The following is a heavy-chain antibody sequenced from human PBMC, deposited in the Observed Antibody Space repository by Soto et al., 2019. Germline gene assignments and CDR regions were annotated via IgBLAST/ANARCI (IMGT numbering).Heavy chain of an antibody. V-gene: IGHV3-13*01. CDR2: IGTAGDT. J-gene: IGHJ6*02. CDR3: ASGVAARPRRGAYDYGMDV. D-gene: IGHD6-6*01. CDR1: GFTFSSYD. Sequence: EVQLVESGGGLVQPGGSLRLSCAASGFTFSSYDMHWVRQATGKGLEWVAAIGTAGDTYYPGSVKGRLTISSENTKDSSYRQMNSLRAGNTAVYYCASGVAARPRRGAYDYGMDVWGQGTTVTVSS.